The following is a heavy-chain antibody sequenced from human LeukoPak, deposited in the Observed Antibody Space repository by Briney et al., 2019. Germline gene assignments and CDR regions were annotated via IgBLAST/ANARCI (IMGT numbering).Heavy chain of an antibody. Sequence: GGSLRLSCAASGFTFSSYSMNWVRQAPGKGLEWVSYISSSSSTIYYADSVEGRFTISRDNAKNSLYLQMNSLRAEDTAVYYCARDRRGITMPVPFDYWGQGTLVTVSS. CDR3: ARDRRGITMPVPFDY. V-gene: IGHV3-48*01. CDR2: ISSSSSTI. J-gene: IGHJ4*02. D-gene: IGHD3-10*01. CDR1: GFTFSSYS.